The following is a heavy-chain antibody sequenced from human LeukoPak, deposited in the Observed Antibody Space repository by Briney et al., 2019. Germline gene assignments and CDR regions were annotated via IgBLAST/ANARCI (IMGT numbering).Heavy chain of an antibody. CDR3: ARSYDFWSGYRVYFDY. Sequence: TGGSLRLSCAASGFTFSSYSVNWVRQAPGKGLEWVSYISSSSDTIYYADSVKGRFTISRDNAKNSLYLQMNSLRDEDTAVYYCARSYDFWSGYRVYFDYWGQGTLVTVSS. V-gene: IGHV3-48*02. D-gene: IGHD3-3*01. J-gene: IGHJ4*02. CDR2: ISSSSDTI. CDR1: GFTFSSYS.